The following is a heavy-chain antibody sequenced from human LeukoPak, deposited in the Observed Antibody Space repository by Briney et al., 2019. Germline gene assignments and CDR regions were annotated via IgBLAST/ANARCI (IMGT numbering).Heavy chain of an antibody. CDR3: AKDIDYGGNSYYFDY. J-gene: IGHJ4*02. D-gene: IGHD4-23*01. CDR2: ISYDGSNK. V-gene: IGHV3-30-3*01. Sequence: GGSLRLSCAASGFTFSSYAMHWVRQAPGKGLEWVAVISYDGSNKYYADSVKGRFTISRDNAKNSLYLQMNSLRAEDTALYYCAKDIDYGGNSYYFDYWGQGTLVTVSS. CDR1: GFTFSSYA.